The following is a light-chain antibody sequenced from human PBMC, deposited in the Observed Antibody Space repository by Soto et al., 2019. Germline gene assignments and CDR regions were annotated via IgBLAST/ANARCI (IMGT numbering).Light chain of an antibody. Sequence: ALTQPASVSGSPGQSITISCTGTSSDVGSYNLVSWYQQHPGKAPKLMIYEVSKRPSGVSNRFSGSKSGNTASLTISGLQAEDEADYYCCSYAGSSTYVFGTGTKLTVL. J-gene: IGLJ1*01. CDR2: EVS. V-gene: IGLV2-23*02. CDR1: SSDVGSYNL. CDR3: CSYAGSSTYV.